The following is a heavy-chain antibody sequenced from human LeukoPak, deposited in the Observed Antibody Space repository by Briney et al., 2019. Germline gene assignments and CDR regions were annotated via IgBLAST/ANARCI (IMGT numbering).Heavy chain of an antibody. D-gene: IGHD1-26*01. CDR1: GFTFDDYA. CDR3: AKDARSGSYPYFDY. CDR2: ISWNSGSI. J-gene: IGHJ4*02. Sequence: GGSLRLSCAAPGFTFDDYAMHWVRQAPGKGLEWVSGISWNSGSIGYADSVKGRFTISRDNAKNSLYLQMNSLRAEDTALYYCAKDARSGSYPYFDYWGQGTLVTVSS. V-gene: IGHV3-9*01.